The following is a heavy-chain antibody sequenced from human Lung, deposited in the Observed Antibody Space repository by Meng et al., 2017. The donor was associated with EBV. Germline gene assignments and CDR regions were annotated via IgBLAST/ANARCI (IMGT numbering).Heavy chain of an antibody. CDR1: GGSISSSNW. CDR2: IYHSGST. V-gene: IGHV4-4*02. D-gene: IGHD6-19*01. J-gene: IGHJ4*02. Sequence: QVRLQGSGPELVKPSGTLALTCAFSGGSISSSNWWSWVRQPPGKGLEWIGEIYHSGSTNYNPPLKSRVTISVDKSKNQFSLKLSSVTAADTAVYYCASFPPPGKQWLVTDYWGQGTLVTVSS. CDR3: ASFPPPGKQWLVTDY.